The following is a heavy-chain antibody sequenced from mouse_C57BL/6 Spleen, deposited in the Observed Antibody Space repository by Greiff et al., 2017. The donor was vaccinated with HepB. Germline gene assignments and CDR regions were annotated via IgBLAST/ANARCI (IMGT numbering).Heavy chain of an antibody. J-gene: IGHJ2*01. V-gene: IGHV1-82*01. Sequence: VQLQQSGPELVKPGASVKISCKASGYAFSSSWMNWVKQRPGKGLEWIGRLYPGDGDTNYNGKFKGKATLTADKSSSTAYMQLSSLTSEDAAVYFCARGAHFDYWGQGTTLTVSS. CDR2: LYPGDGDT. CDR3: ARGAHFDY. CDR1: GYAFSSSW.